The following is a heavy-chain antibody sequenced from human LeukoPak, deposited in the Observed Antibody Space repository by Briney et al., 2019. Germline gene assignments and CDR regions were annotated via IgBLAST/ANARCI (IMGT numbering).Heavy chain of an antibody. Sequence: ASVKVSCKASGGTFNSYAISWVRQAPGQGLEWMGWISAYNGNTNYAQKLQGRVTMTTDTSTSTAHMELRSLRSDDTAVYYCARGTGTTLDYWGQGTLVTVSS. CDR2: ISAYNGNT. V-gene: IGHV1-18*01. CDR3: ARGTGTTLDY. J-gene: IGHJ4*02. D-gene: IGHD1-1*01. CDR1: GGTFNSYA.